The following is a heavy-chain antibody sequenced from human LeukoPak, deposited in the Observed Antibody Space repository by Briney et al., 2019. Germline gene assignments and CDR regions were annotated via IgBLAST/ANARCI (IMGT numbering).Heavy chain of an antibody. D-gene: IGHD1-7*01. CDR1: GFTVDSHY. CDR2: IYRDGST. Sequence: GGSLRLSCAVSGFTVDSHYMTWVRQAPGKGLQGVSVIYRDGSTYYAGSVEGRFTISRDNSKNTLHLQMNSLRAEDTAVYYCAQLPSDWGQGTLVTVSS. V-gene: IGHV3-66*02. J-gene: IGHJ4*02. CDR3: AQLPSD.